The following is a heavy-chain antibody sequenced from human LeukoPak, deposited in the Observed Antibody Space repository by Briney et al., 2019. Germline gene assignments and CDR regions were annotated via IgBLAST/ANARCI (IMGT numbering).Heavy chain of an antibody. CDR2: ISSSGSTI. CDR1: GFTFSDYY. V-gene: IGHV3-11*01. D-gene: IGHD3-22*01. CDR3: ARDRASGYYFDY. Sequence: GGSLRLSCAASGFTFSDYYMSWIRQAPGKGLEWVSYISSSGSTIYYADSVKGRFSICRDNAKNSLYLQMNSLRAEDTAVYYCARDRASGYYFDYWGQGTLVTVSS. J-gene: IGHJ4*02.